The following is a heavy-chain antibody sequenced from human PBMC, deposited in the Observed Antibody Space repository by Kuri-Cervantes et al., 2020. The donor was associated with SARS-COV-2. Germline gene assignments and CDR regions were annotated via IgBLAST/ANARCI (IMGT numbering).Heavy chain of an antibody. D-gene: IGHD6-13*01. V-gene: IGHV3-21*03. CDR3: ATRQQLVSGPFDI. CDR1: EFIFSSYN. CDR2: INI. J-gene: IGHJ3*02. Sequence: ETLSLTCAASEFIFSSYNINWVRQAPGKGLEWVSSINIYFADSVKGRITISRDNAKISLCLQMNTLRSDDTAIYYCATRQQLVSGPFDIWGHGTMVTVSS.